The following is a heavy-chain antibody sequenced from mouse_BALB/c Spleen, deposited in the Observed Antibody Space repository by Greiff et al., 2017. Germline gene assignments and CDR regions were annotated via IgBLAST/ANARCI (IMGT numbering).Heavy chain of an antibody. CDR2: ISNGGGST. Sequence: DVMLVESGGGLVQPGGSLKLSCAASGFTFSSYTMSWVRQTPEKRLEWVAYISNGGGSTYYPDTVKGRFTISRDNAKNTLYLQMSSLKSEDTAMYYCARQGYGNNYAMDYWGQGTSVTVSS. D-gene: IGHD2-1*01. CDR3: ARQGYGNNYAMDY. CDR1: GFTFSSYT. J-gene: IGHJ4*01. V-gene: IGHV5-12-2*01.